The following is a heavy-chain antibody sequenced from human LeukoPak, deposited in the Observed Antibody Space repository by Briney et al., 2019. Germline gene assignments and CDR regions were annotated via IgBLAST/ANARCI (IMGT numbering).Heavy chain of an antibody. J-gene: IGHJ6*03. D-gene: IGHD3-10*01. CDR2: INPSGGST. CDR3: ASYYGSGSYPYYYYYYYMDV. V-gene: IGHV1-46*03. Sequence: EASVKVSCKASGYTFTSYYMHWVRQAPGQGLEWMGIINPSGGSTSYAQKFQGRVTMTRDTSTSTVYMELSSLRSEDTAVYYCASYYGSGSYPYYYYYYYMDVWGKGTTVTVSS. CDR1: GYTFTSYY.